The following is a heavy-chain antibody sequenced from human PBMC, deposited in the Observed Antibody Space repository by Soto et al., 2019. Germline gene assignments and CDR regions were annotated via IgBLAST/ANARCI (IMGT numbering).Heavy chain of an antibody. CDR3: AKTMARLGGYDMNWLAP. D-gene: IGHD5-12*01. J-gene: IGHJ5*02. CDR1: GYTFTTSY. Sequence: ASVKVSCKTSGYTFTTSYIHWVRQAPGQGLEWMGIISPSGGFTTYAQKFQGRVTMTRDTSTSTIYMELNSLRVEDTAVYYCAKTMARLGGYDMNWLAPWGQGTMVTVSS. V-gene: IGHV1-46*01. CDR2: ISPSGGFT.